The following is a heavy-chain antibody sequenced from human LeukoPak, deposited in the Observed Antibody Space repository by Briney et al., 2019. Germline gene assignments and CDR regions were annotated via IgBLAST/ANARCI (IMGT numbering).Heavy chain of an antibody. CDR3: ATYVDTAMVRDY. Sequence: AGGSLRLSCAASGFTFSSYWMSWVRQAPGKGLEWVANIKQDGSEKYYVDSMKGRFTISRDNAKNSLYLQMNSLRAEDTAVYYCATYVDTAMVRDYWGQGTLVTVSS. V-gene: IGHV3-7*01. J-gene: IGHJ4*02. CDR1: GFTFSSYW. D-gene: IGHD5-18*01. CDR2: IKQDGSEK.